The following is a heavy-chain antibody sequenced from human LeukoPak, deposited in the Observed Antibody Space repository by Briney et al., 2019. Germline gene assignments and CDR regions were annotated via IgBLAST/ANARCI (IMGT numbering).Heavy chain of an antibody. CDR2: FYVGGAT. CDR1: GFSVTNNY. V-gene: IGHV3-53*01. CDR3: ARGDGYNFFDY. Sequence: GGSLRLSCAVSGFSVTNNYMSWVRQAPGKGLEWVSVFYVGGATYYADSVKGRFTISRDNSKNTLYLQMKSLRAEDTAVYYCARGDGYNFFDYWGQGTLVTVSS. J-gene: IGHJ4*02. D-gene: IGHD5-24*01.